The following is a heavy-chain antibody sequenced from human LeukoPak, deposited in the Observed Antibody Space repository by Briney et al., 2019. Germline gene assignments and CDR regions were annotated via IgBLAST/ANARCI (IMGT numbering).Heavy chain of an antibody. J-gene: IGHJ5*02. Sequence: PSETLSLTCTVSGGSISGFYWSWIRQPPGKGLEWIGYIHYSGSTNYNPSLKSRVTISVDTSKNQFSLKLSSVTAADTAVYYCARFRGKAAGSLWFDPWGQGTLVTVSS. CDR2: IHYSGST. CDR1: GGSISGFY. D-gene: IGHD6-13*01. CDR3: ARFRGKAAGSLWFDP. V-gene: IGHV4-59*12.